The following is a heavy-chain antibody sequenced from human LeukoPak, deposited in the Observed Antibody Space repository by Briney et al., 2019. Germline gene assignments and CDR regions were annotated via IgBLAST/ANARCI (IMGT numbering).Heavy chain of an antibody. J-gene: IGHJ6*03. Sequence: SETLSLTCTVSGGSISSDGYYWGWIRQPPGKGLEWSGYIYHSGSAYYNPSLKSRVTISVDRSKNQFSLKLTSVTAADTAVYYCARDEASYCGDECDSYYSYYMDVWGKGTTVTVSS. CDR3: ARDEASYCGDECDSYYSYYMDV. D-gene: IGHD2-21*01. CDR1: GGSISSDGYY. CDR2: IYHSGSA. V-gene: IGHV4-30-2*01.